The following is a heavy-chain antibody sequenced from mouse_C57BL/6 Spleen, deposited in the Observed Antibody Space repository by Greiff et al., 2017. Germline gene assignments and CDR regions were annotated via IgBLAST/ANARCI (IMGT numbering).Heavy chain of an antibody. J-gene: IGHJ4*01. CDR2: INPSTGGT. CDR3: ARDDGYYDYAMDY. D-gene: IGHD2-3*01. Sequence: VQLQQSGPELVKPGASVKISCKASGYSFTGYYMNWVKQSPEKSLEWIGEINPSTGGTTYNQKFKAKATLTVDKSSSTAYMQLKSLTSEDSAVYYCARDDGYYDYAMDYWGQGTSVTVSS. CDR1: GYSFTGYY. V-gene: IGHV1-42*01.